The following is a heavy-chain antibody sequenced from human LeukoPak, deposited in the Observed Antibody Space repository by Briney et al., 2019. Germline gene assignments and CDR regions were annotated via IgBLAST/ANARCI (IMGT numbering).Heavy chain of an antibody. Sequence: GGSLRLSCAASGFTFSSYSMNWVRQAPGKGLEWVSSISSSSSYIYYADSVKGRFTISRDNAKNPLYLQMNSLRAEDTAVYYCARDDTPDLGLVEDAFDIWGQGTMVTVSS. CDR3: ARDDTPDLGLVEDAFDI. V-gene: IGHV3-21*01. D-gene: IGHD2-15*01. CDR1: GFTFSSYS. CDR2: ISSSSSYI. J-gene: IGHJ3*02.